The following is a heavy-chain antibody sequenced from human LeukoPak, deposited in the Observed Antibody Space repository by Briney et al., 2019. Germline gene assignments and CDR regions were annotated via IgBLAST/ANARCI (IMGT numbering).Heavy chain of an antibody. CDR2: ISSSSSYI. CDR1: GFTFSSYS. Sequence: GGSLRLFCAASGFTFSSYSMNWVRQAPGKGLEWVSSISSSSSYIYYADLVKGRFTISRDNAKNSLYLQMNSLRAEDTAEYYCARMGLGWSPSGYWGQGTLVTVSS. D-gene: IGHD6-19*01. J-gene: IGHJ4*02. V-gene: IGHV3-21*01. CDR3: ARMGLGWSPSGY.